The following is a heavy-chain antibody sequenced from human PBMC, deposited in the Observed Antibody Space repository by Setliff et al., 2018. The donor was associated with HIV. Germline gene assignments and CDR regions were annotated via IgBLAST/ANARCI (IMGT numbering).Heavy chain of an antibody. D-gene: IGHD1-1*01. J-gene: IGHJ4*02. CDR1: GGSFSGDS. Sequence: SETLSLTCNVYGGSFSGDSWNRIRQPPGKGLEWIGEITHSGGTKYNPSLKSRVTISVDMSKNHFSLSLTSVTAADTAIYFCARKGWNAYEAFDYWGQGALVTVSS. CDR3: ARKGWNAYEAFDY. V-gene: IGHV4-34*01. CDR2: ITHSGGT.